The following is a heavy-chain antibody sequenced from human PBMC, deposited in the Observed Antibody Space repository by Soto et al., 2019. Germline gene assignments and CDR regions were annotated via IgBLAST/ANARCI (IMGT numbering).Heavy chain of an antibody. CDR3: ARHPPGLAVAGTNNNWFDP. V-gene: IGHV4-39*01. D-gene: IGHD6-19*01. CDR2: IYYSGST. CDR1: GGAISSSSYY. J-gene: IGHJ5*02. Sequence: AETLSLTCTVSGGAISSSSYYFVGIRQPPWNGLEWIGSIYYSGSTYYNPSLKSRVTISVDTSKNQFSLKLSSVTAADTAVYYCARHPPGLAVAGTNNNWFDPWGQGTLVTVSS.